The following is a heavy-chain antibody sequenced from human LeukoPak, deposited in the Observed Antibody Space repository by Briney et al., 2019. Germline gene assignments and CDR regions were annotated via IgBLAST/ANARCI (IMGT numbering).Heavy chain of an antibody. D-gene: IGHD3-10*01. J-gene: IGHJ6*03. V-gene: IGHV5-51*01. Sequence: GESLKISCKGSEYSFTSYWIGWVRQMPGKGLEWMGIIYPGDSDARYSPSFQGQVTISADKSISTAYLQWSSLKASDTAMYYCARRVYYGSGSFNYYMDVWGKGTTVTVSS. CDR2: IYPGDSDA. CDR1: EYSFTSYW. CDR3: ARRVYYGSGSFNYYMDV.